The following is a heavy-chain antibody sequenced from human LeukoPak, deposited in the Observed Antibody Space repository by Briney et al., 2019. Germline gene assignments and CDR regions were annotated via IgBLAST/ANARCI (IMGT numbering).Heavy chain of an antibody. CDR2: INTNTGIP. V-gene: IGHV7-4-1*02. CDR3: ARDLVSAGFDI. CDR1: GYTFSSHV. D-gene: IGHD6-6*01. Sequence: GASVKVSCTAFGYTFSSHVMNWVRQAPGQGLELMGWINTNTGIPTYAQGFAGRFVFSLDTSVTTAYLQITSLKAEDTAVYYCARDLVSAGFDIWGQGTMVTVSS. J-gene: IGHJ3*02.